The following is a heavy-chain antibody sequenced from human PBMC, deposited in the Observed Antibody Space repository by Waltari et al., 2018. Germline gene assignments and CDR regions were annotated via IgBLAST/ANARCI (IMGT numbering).Heavy chain of an antibody. V-gene: IGHV1-2*02. Sequence: QVQLVQSETELRKPGASVKVSCKASGYPFSFTGFHIHWVRQAPGQGLEWMGRINPDSGNTDYAQKFQGRVTMTRDTSVTTAYMDLTTLTSNDTAVYYCARGGGLPLDFWGQGTLVIVSA. CDR3: ARGGGLPLDF. J-gene: IGHJ4*02. D-gene: IGHD3-3*01. CDR2: INPDSGNT. CDR1: GYPFSFTGFH.